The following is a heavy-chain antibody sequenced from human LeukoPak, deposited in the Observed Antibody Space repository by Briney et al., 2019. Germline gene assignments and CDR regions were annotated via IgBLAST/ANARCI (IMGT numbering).Heavy chain of an antibody. CDR3: ARWATYYDILTVPGALYYFDY. CDR2: ISAYNGNT. Sequence: GASVKVSCKASGYTFTSYGISWVRQAPGQGLEWMGWISAYNGNTNYAQKLQGRVTMTTDTSTSTAYMELRSLRSDDTAVYYCARWATYYDILTVPGALYYFDYWGQGTLVTVSS. J-gene: IGHJ4*02. CDR1: GYTFTSYG. V-gene: IGHV1-18*01. D-gene: IGHD3-9*01.